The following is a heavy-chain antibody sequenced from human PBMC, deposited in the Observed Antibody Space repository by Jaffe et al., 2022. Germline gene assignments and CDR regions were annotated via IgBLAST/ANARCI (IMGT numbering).Heavy chain of an antibody. Sequence: QVQLVQSGAEVKKPGASVKVSCKASGYTFTSYAMHWVRQAPGQRLEWMGWINAGNGNTKYSQKFQGRVTITRDTSASTAYMELSSLRSEDTAVYYCARGTTMVQGVIVRGVLDWFDPWGQGTLVTVSS. CDR2: INAGNGNT. J-gene: IGHJ5*02. V-gene: IGHV1-3*01. CDR1: GYTFTSYA. D-gene: IGHD3-10*01. CDR3: ARGTTMVQGVIVRGVLDWFDP.